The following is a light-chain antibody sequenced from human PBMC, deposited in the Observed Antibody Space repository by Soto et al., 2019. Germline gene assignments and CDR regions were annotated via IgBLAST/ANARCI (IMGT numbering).Light chain of an antibody. Sequence: QSVLTQPPSASGTPGQRVTISCSGSSSNIGSNNVNWYQQLPGTAPKLLIYRNNQRPSGVPDRFSGSKSGTSASLAISGLQSEDEAVYHCAAWDDSLNGHAVFGGGTQLTVL. CDR1: SSNIGSNN. V-gene: IGLV1-44*01. CDR2: RNN. J-gene: IGLJ7*01. CDR3: AAWDDSLNGHAV.